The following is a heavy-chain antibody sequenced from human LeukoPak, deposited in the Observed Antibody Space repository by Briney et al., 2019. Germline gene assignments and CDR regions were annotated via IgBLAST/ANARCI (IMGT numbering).Heavy chain of an antibody. Sequence: GGSLRLSCAASGFTFSSYWMSWVRQAPGKGLEWVANIKQDGSEKYYVDSVKGRFTISRDNAKNSLYLQMNSLRAEDTAAYYCARVNTGYSSGWSWVGWFDPWGQGTLVTVSS. CDR1: GFTFSSYW. V-gene: IGHV3-7*04. CDR3: ARVNTGYSSGWSWVGWFDP. CDR2: IKQDGSEK. J-gene: IGHJ5*02. D-gene: IGHD6-19*01.